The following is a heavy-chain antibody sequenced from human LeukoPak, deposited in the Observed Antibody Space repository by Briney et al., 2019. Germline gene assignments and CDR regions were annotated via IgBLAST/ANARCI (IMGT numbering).Heavy chain of an antibody. J-gene: IGHJ4*02. V-gene: IGHV3-7*01. CDR3: ARSTAISSGWYR. CDR1: GSTFSTYW. Sequence: GGSLRLSCAASGSTFSTYWMSWVRQAPGKGLEWVATIKQDGSDKYYVDSVKGRFTISRDNAKNSLYLQMNSLRAEDTAVYFCARSTAISSGWYRWGQGTLVFVSS. D-gene: IGHD6-19*01. CDR2: IKQDGSDK.